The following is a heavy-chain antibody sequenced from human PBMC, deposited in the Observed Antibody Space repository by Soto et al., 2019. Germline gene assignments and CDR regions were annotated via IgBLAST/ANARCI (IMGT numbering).Heavy chain of an antibody. D-gene: IGHD3-3*01. CDR3: VKGEVMIFGVVTSDR. Sequence: GGSLRLSCSASGFTFSNSAMYWVRQAPGKGLEYVATITSYGGTTYYADSVKGRFTISRDNSKNILYLQMSSLRPEDTAVYYCVKGEVMIFGVVTSDRWGQGTLVTVSS. V-gene: IGHV3-64D*06. J-gene: IGHJ5*02. CDR2: ITSYGGTT. CDR1: GFTFSNSA.